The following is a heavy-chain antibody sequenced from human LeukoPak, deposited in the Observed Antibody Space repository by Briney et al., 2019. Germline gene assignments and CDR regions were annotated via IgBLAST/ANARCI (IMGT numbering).Heavy chain of an antibody. CDR3: ARDWYYYDSSGYSLFDY. J-gene: IGHJ4*02. D-gene: IGHD3-22*01. CDR1: GFTFSSYW. CDR2: IKQDGSEK. Sequence: PGGSRRLSCAASGFTFSSYWMSWVRQAPGKGLEWVANIKQDGSEKYYVDSVKGRFTISRDNAKNSLYLQMNSLRAEDTAVYYCARDWYYYDSSGYSLFDYWGQGTLVTVSS. V-gene: IGHV3-7*01.